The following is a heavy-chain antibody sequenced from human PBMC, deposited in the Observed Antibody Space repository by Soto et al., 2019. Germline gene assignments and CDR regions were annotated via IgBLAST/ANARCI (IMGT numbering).Heavy chain of an antibody. CDR2: ISTNGQDT. Sequence: GGSLRLSCAASGLLVGSQSMTWVRQPPGKGLEWVSHISTNGQDTLYADSVKGRFTISRDNSNNTLYLQMNRLRAEDTAVYYCAKTPGVITVITSFDHWGQGTPVTVSS. D-gene: IGHD3-16*01. CDR1: GLLVGSQS. J-gene: IGHJ4*02. CDR3: AKTPGVITVITSFDH. V-gene: IGHV3-23*01.